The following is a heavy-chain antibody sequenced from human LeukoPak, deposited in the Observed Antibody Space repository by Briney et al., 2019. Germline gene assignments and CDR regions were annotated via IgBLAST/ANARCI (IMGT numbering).Heavy chain of an antibody. V-gene: IGHV3-23*01. CDR2: IGSSGAST. CDR3: AKDDYSNDYFDQ. D-gene: IGHD4-11*01. Sequence: GGSLRLSCAASGFTFSSFAMSWVRQAPGKGLKWVSAIGSSGASTYYADSVKGRFTISRDNSKNTLYLQMSSLRAEDTAVYYCAKDDYSNDYFDQWGRGTLVSVSS. CDR1: GFTFSSFA. J-gene: IGHJ4*02.